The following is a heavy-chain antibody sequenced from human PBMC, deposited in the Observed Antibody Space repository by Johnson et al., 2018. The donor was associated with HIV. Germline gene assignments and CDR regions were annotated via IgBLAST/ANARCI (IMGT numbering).Heavy chain of an antibody. CDR3: ARIGGVSSSWVDVFDI. Sequence: MLLVESGGGVVRPGGSLRLSCAPSGFTYDDYGMSWVRQAPGKGLEWVSGINWHGGSTGYAASVKGRFTISRDNAKKSLYLQMNSLRAEDTALHYCARIGGVSSSWVDVFDIWGQGTMVTVSS. V-gene: IGHV3-20*04. J-gene: IGHJ3*02. CDR2: INWHGGST. D-gene: IGHD6-13*01. CDR1: GFTYDDYG.